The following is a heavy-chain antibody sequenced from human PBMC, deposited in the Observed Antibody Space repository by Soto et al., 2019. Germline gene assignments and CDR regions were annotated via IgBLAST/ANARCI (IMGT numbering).Heavy chain of an antibody. V-gene: IGHV3-15*07. CDR1: GFTFSNAW. CDR2: IKSKTDGGTT. J-gene: IGHJ4*02. Sequence: PGGSLRLSCAASGFTFSNAWMNWVRQAPGKGLEWVGRIKSKTDGGTTDYAAPVKGRFTISRDDSKNTLYLQMNSLKTEDTAVYYCTTHLCSSTSCALYNWGQGTLVTVSS. D-gene: IGHD2-2*01. CDR3: TTHLCSSTSCALYN.